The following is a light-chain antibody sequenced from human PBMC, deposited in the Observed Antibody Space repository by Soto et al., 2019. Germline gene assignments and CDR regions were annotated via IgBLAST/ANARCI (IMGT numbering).Light chain of an antibody. V-gene: IGKV3-11*01. CDR3: QQRSKSWT. CDR2: DAS. J-gene: IGKJ1*01. Sequence: EIVLTQSPATLSLSPGERATLSCRASQSVSSYLAWYQQKPGQAPRLLIYDASNRATGIPARLSGSGSGTHFALTITSLEPEDFAVYYCQQRSKSWTFGQGTKVEIK. CDR1: QSVSSY.